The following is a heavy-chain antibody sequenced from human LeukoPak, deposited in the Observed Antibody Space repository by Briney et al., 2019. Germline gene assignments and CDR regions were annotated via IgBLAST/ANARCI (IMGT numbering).Heavy chain of an antibody. CDR3: ARANGGYNYYYYYMDV. D-gene: IGHD5-12*01. Sequence: PSETLSLTCTVSGGSISSYYWSWIRQPPGKGLEWIGYIYYSGSTNYNPSPKSRVTVSVDTSKNQCSLKLSSVTAADTAVYYCARANGGYNYYYYYMDVWGKGTTVTVSS. J-gene: IGHJ6*03. CDR1: GGSISSYY. V-gene: IGHV4-59*01. CDR2: IYYSGST.